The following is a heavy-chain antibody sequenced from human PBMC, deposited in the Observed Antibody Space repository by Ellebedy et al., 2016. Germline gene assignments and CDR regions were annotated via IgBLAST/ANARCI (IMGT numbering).Heavy chain of an antibody. J-gene: IGHJ6*02. V-gene: IGHV3-73*01. D-gene: IGHD6-13*01. Sequence: GESLKISCAASGSTFSGSAMHWVRQASGKGLEWVGRIRSKANSYATAYAASVKGRFTISRDDSKNTAYLQMNSLKTEDTAVYYCAISGIAAAAPQNGMDVWGQGTTVTVSS. CDR1: GSTFSGSA. CDR3: AISGIAAAAPQNGMDV. CDR2: IRSKANSYAT.